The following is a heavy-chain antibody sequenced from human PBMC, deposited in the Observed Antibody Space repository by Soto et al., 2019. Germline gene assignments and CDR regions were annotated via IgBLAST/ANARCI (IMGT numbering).Heavy chain of an antibody. CDR3: ANDYRNPALAS. J-gene: IGHJ4*02. D-gene: IGHD4-4*01. CDR2: ISGSGGST. CDR1: GFTFSSYA. V-gene: IGHV3-23*01. Sequence: GGSLRLSCAASGFTFSSYAMSWVRQAPGKGLEWASAISGSGGSTYYADSVKGRFTISRDNSKNTLYLQINSLRAEDTAVYYCANDYRNPALASWGQGTLVPVSS.